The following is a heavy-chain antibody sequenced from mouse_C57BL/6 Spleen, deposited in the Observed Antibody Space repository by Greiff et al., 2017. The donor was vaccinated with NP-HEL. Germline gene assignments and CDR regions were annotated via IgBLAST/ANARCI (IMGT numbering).Heavy chain of an antibody. Sequence: QVQLKQPGAELVRPGSSVKLSCKASGYTFTSYWMHWVKQRPIQGLEWIGNIDPSDSETHYNQKFKDKATLTVDKSSSTAYMQLSSLTSEDSAVYYCARPYGSSPFAYWGQGTLVTVSA. J-gene: IGHJ3*01. D-gene: IGHD1-1*01. CDR2: IDPSDSET. V-gene: IGHV1-52*01. CDR1: GYTFTSYW. CDR3: ARPYGSSPFAY.